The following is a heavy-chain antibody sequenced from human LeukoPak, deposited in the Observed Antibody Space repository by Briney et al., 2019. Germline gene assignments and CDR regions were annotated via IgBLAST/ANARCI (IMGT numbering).Heavy chain of an antibody. Sequence: PGGSLRLSCAASGFTFSNAWMSWVRQAPGKGLEWVGRIRSKTDGETTDYAAPVKGRFTISRDDSKNTLYLQMNSLQTDDTAMYYCITGIGYWGQGTPVTVSS. CDR3: ITGIGY. D-gene: IGHD2/OR15-2a*01. J-gene: IGHJ4*02. CDR2: IRSKTDGETT. CDR1: GFTFSNAW. V-gene: IGHV3-15*01.